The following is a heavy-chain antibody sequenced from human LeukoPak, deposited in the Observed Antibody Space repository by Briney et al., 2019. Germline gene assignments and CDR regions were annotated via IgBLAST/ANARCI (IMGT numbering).Heavy chain of an antibody. J-gene: IGHJ4*02. CDR2: IWYDGSNK. V-gene: IGHV3-33*01. CDR3: ARDQGTSGGWPAVGRMGYFDY. D-gene: IGHD6-19*01. CDR1: GVIFSSSG. Sequence: PGGSLRLSCAASGVIFSSSGMHWVRQTPGKGLEWVGIIWYDGSNKYYADSVKGRFTISRDNAKNTVYLQMNSLRVEDTAVYYCARDQGTSGGWPAVGRMGYFDYWGQGTLVTVSS.